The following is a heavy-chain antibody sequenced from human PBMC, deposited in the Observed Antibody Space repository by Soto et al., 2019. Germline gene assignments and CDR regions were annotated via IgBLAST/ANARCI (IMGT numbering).Heavy chain of an antibody. J-gene: IGHJ5*02. CDR2: INAGNGNT. Sequence: ASVKVSCKASGYTFTSYAMHWVRQAPGQRLEWMGWINAGNGNTKYSQKFQGRVTITRDTSASTAYMELSSLRSEDTAVYYCARRWHSRIAVAGFDPWGQGTLVTVSS. CDR3: ARRWHSRIAVAGFDP. CDR1: GYTFTSYA. V-gene: IGHV1-3*01. D-gene: IGHD6-19*01.